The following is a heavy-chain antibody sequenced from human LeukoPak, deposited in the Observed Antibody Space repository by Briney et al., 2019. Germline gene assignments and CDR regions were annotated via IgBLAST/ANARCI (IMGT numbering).Heavy chain of an antibody. CDR3: ARDPLIVVVPAAIRPNPSDAFDI. V-gene: IGHV3-30-3*01. D-gene: IGHD2-2*02. J-gene: IGHJ3*02. CDR2: ISYDGSNK. CDR1: GFTFSSYA. Sequence: GGSLRLSCAASGFTFSSYAMHWVRQAPCKGLEWVAVISYDGSNKYYADSVKGRFTISRDNSKNTLYLQMNSLRAEDTAVYYCARDPLIVVVPAAIRPNPSDAFDIWGQGTMVTVSS.